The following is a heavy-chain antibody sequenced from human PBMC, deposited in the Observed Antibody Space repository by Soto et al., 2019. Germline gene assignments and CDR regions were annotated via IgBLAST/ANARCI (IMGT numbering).Heavy chain of an antibody. CDR1: GFTFSDYD. J-gene: IGHJ6*02. V-gene: IGHV3-11*06. CDR2: IRGTSSYT. Sequence: QVQLVESGGGLVKPGGSLRLSCAGSGFTFSDYDMSWIRQAPGKGLEWVSYIRGTSSYTNYADSVKGRFTISRDNAKNSLYRQMNTLTAEDTAVYLWARDARGCSSTRSDRAHFCYGMDVWGQGTTVTVSS. CDR3: ARDARGCSSTRSDRAHFCYGMDV. D-gene: IGHD2-2*01.